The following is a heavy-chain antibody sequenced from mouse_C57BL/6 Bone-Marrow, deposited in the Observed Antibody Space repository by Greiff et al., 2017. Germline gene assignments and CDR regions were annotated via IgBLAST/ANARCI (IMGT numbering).Heavy chain of an antibody. CDR1: GYSFTSYY. Sequence: QVQLQQSGPELVKPGASVKISCKASGYSFTSYYIHWVQQTPGQGLEWIGWIYPGSGTTKYTEKFKGKATLTADTSSSTAYMQLSSLTSEDSAVYYCARCGDYDELLAMDYWGQGTSVTVSS. J-gene: IGHJ4*01. D-gene: IGHD2-4*01. V-gene: IGHV1-66*01. CDR3: ARCGDYDELLAMDY. CDR2: IYPGSGTT.